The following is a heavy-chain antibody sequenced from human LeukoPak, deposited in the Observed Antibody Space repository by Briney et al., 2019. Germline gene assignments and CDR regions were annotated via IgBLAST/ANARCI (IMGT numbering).Heavy chain of an antibody. CDR2: INHSGST. D-gene: IGHD2-2*01. Sequence: NPSETLSLTCAVYGGSFSGYYWSWIRQPPGKGLEWIGEINHSGSTNYNPSLKSRVTISVDTSKNQFSLKLSSVTAADTAVYYCARGIVVVPAARLYYYYYGMDVWGQGTTVTVSS. J-gene: IGHJ6*02. CDR3: ARGIVVVPAARLYYYYYGMDV. V-gene: IGHV4-34*01. CDR1: GGSFSGYY.